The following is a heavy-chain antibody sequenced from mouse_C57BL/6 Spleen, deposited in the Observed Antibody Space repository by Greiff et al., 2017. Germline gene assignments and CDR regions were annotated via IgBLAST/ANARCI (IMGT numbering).Heavy chain of an antibody. Sequence: VQLQQSGAELVRPGTSVKVSCKASGYAFTNYLIEWVKQRPGQGLEWIGVINPGSGGTNYNEKFKGKATLTADKSSSTAYMQLSSLTSEDSAVYFCARRDYDVGAMDDWGQGTSVTVSS. D-gene: IGHD2-4*01. CDR2: INPGSGGT. CDR1: GYAFTNYL. V-gene: IGHV1-54*01. CDR3: ARRDYDVGAMDD. J-gene: IGHJ4*01.